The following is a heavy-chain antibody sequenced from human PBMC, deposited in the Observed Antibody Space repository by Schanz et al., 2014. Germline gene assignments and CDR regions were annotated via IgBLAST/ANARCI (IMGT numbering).Heavy chain of an antibody. D-gene: IGHD2-8*02. J-gene: IGHJ4*02. CDR2: IGNGGVTR. CDR1: GFPLSDYF. V-gene: IGHV3-11*01. Sequence: QVQLVDSGGGLVKPGGSLRLSCTASGFPLSDYFMAWIRQPPGRGLEWVSYIGNGGVTRYYADSVKGRFTISRDNFKGALYLQMSSLRAEDTTVYYCAKSLESCPGGRCSRRYFDYWGQGTLVTVSS. CDR3: AKSLESCPGGRCSRRYFDY.